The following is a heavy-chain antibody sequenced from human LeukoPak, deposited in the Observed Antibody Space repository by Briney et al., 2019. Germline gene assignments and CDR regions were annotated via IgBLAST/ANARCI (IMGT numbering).Heavy chain of an antibody. J-gene: IGHJ3*02. CDR1: GFTFDDYG. D-gene: IGHD1-26*01. Sequence: GGSLRLSCAAAGFTFDDYGMSWVRQAPGKGLEWVSGINWNGGSTGYADSVKGRFTISRDNAKNSLYLQMNSLRAEDTALYHCARREDSLAAFDIWGQGTMVTVSS. CDR2: INWNGGST. V-gene: IGHV3-20*01. CDR3: ARREDSLAAFDI.